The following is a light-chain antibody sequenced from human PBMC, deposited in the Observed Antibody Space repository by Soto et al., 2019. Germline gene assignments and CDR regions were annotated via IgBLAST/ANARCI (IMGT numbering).Light chain of an antibody. V-gene: IGKV1-12*01. CDR2: TAS. J-gene: IGKJ3*01. CDR1: RGISTW. CDR3: QQTNGPFT. Sequence: DFQMTQSPSSVSASVGDSVTITCRASRGISTWLAWYQQKPGKAPELLIQTASSVQSGVPSRFSGSGSGTDVTLTISSLQPEDSAIYYCQQTNGPFTFGPGTKVEVK.